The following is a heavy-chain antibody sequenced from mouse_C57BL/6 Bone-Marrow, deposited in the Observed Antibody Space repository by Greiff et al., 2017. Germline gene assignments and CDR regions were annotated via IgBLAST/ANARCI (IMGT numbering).Heavy chain of an antibody. J-gene: IGHJ4*01. CDR1: GFTFSSYG. CDR2: ISSSGSYT. V-gene: IGHV5-6*01. Sequence: EVMLVESGGDLVKPGGSLKLSCAASGFTFSSYGMSWVRQTPDKRLEWVATISSSGSYTYYTNNVKGRFTMSRDNAENTLYLQMISLKSEDTDMYYCARLAGRNPYYYAMDYWGQGTSVTVSS. CDR3: ARLAGRNPYYYAMDY.